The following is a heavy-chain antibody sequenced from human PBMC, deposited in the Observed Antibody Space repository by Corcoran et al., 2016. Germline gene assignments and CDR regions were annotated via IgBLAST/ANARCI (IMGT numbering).Heavy chain of an antibody. J-gene: IGHJ4*02. V-gene: IGHV3-15*01. CDR3: TTDLFTIFGVVLDY. D-gene: IGHD3-3*01. CDR2: IKSKTDGGTT. Sequence: EVQLVESGGGLVKPGGSLRLSCAASGFTFSNAWMSWVRQAPGKGLEWVGRIKSKTDGGTTDYAAPVKGRFTISRDESKNTLYLQMNSLKTEDTAVYYCTTDLFTIFGVVLDYWGQGTLVTVSS. CDR1: GFTFSNAW.